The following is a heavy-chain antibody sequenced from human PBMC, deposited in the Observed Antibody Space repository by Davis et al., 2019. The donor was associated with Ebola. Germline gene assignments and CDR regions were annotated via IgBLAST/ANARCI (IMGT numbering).Heavy chain of an antibody. V-gene: IGHV4-39*07. D-gene: IGHD3-22*01. Sequence: PSETLSLTCTVSGGSISSSSYYWGWIRQPPGKGLEWIGSIYYSGSTYYNPSLKSRVTISVDTSKNQFSLKLSSVTAADTAVYYCARGRSLWLLLPSFDYWGQGTLVTVSS. CDR1: GGSISSSSYY. J-gene: IGHJ4*02. CDR2: IYYSGST. CDR3: ARGRSLWLLLPSFDY.